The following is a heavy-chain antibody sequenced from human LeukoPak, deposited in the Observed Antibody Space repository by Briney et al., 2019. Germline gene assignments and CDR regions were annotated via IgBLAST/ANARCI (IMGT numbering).Heavy chain of an antibody. Sequence: GASVKVSCKASGYTFTSYAMHWVRQAPGQRLEWMGWINAGNGNTKYSQKFQGRVTITRDTSASTAYMELSSLRSEDTAVYYCARAPPGYSSGWYCSYWGQGTLVTVSS. CDR2: INAGNGNT. CDR3: ARAPPGYSSGWYCSY. J-gene: IGHJ4*02. D-gene: IGHD6-19*01. V-gene: IGHV1-3*01. CDR1: GYTFTSYA.